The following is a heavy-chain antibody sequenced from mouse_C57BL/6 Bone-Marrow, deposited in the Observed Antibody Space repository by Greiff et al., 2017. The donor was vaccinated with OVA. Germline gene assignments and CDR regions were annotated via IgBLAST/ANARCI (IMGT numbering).Heavy chain of an antibody. CDR3: ARCRTVVDY. D-gene: IGHD1-1*01. V-gene: IGHV1-26*01. CDR1: GYTFTDYY. Sequence: EVQLQQSGPELVKPGASVKISCKASGYTFTDYYMNWVKQSHGKSLEWIGDINPNNGGTSYNQKFKGKATLTVDKSSSTAYMELRSLTSEDSAVYYCARCRTVVDYWGQGTTLTVSS. CDR2: INPNNGGT. J-gene: IGHJ2*01.